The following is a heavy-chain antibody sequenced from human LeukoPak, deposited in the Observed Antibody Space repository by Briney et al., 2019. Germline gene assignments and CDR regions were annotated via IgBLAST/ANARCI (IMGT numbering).Heavy chain of an antibody. D-gene: IGHD3-10*01. Sequence: ASQTLSLTCAVYGGSFSGYYWSWIRQSPGKGLEWLGEINHSGSTKYNPSLKSRVTISVDTSKNQFSLKVSSVTAADTAVYYCARRLGRKFGERFYYYHYMDVWGKGTTVTISS. CDR3: ARRLGRKFGERFYYYHYMDV. J-gene: IGHJ6*03. CDR1: GGSFSGYY. CDR2: INHSGST. V-gene: IGHV4-34*01.